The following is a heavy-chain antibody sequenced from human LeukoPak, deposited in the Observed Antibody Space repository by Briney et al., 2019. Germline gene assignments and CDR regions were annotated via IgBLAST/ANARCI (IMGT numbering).Heavy chain of an antibody. J-gene: IGHJ4*02. CDR2: ISSTSGST. CDR3: AKVLVPYYFDY. V-gene: IGHV3-23*01. Sequence: PGGSLRLSCAASGFTFSHYAMTWVRQAPGKGLEWVSAISSTSGSTYYADSVRGRFTISRDNSRNTLYLQMNSLRAEDTAVYYCAKVLVPYYFDYWGQGTLGTVSS. CDR1: GFTFSHYA. D-gene: IGHD3-3*02.